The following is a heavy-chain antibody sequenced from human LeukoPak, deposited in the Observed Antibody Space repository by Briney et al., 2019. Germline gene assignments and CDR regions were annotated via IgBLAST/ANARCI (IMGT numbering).Heavy chain of an antibody. Sequence: KPSETLSLTCTVSGGSISDYFWSWIRQPAGKGLEWIGRIYPSGSTNYNPSLKSRVTMSVDTSKNQFSLKLSSVTAADTAVYYCGRDLLAPTERNWYGLLGQGTLGTV. J-gene: IGHJ5*02. CDR3: GRDLLAPTERNWYGL. CDR2: IYPSGST. V-gene: IGHV4-4*07. CDR1: GGSISDYF.